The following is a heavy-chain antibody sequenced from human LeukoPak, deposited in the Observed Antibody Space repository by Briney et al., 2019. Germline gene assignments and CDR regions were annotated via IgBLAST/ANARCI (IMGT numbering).Heavy chain of an antibody. CDR3: ARPGQLGEYTPYYFDY. Sequence: GESLNISCKGSGYSFTSYWIGWVRQMPGKGLEWMGIIYPVDSDTRYSPSFQGQVTISADKSISTAYLQWSSLKASDTALYFCARPGQLGEYTPYYFDYWGQGTLVTVSS. CDR1: GYSFTSYW. CDR2: IYPVDSDT. D-gene: IGHD3-16*01. V-gene: IGHV5-51*01. J-gene: IGHJ4*02.